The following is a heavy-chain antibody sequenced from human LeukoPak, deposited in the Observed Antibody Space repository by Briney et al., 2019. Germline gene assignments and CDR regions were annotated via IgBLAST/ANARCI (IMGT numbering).Heavy chain of an antibody. CDR3: ARTWYFDL. CDR2: IHSSGST. J-gene: IGHJ2*01. CDR1: GGSISNYY. Sequence: SETLSLTCTVSGGSISNYYWSWIRQPPGKGLEWIGYIHSSGSTNYNPSLKSRVTISVDTSKNQFSLKLSSVIAGEQAVYYCARTWYFDLWGRGNPVTVSS. V-gene: IGHV4-59*01.